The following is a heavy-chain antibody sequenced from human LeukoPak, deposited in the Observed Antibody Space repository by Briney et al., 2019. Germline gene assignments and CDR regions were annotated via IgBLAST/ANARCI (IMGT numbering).Heavy chain of an antibody. Sequence: PSETLSLTCTVSGGSISSGSYYWSWIGQPAGKGLEWIGRIYTSGSTNYNPSLKSRVTISLDTSENHFSLKLSSVTAADTAVYYCARVTTGGYYNYWGQGTLVTVSS. J-gene: IGHJ4*02. V-gene: IGHV4-61*02. CDR3: ARVTTGGYYNY. D-gene: IGHD3-22*01. CDR1: GGSISSGSYY. CDR2: IYTSGST.